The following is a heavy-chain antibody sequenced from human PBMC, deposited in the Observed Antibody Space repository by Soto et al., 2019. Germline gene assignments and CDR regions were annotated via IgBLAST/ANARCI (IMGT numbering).Heavy chain of an antibody. D-gene: IGHD3-3*01. CDR1: GFTFSSYS. V-gene: IGHV3-21*01. J-gene: IGHJ2*01. Sequence: GASLRLSCAASGFTFSSYSMNWVRQAPGKGLEWVSSISSSSSYIYYAYSVKGRFTISRDNAKNSLYLQMNGLRAENTAVSYCARDRIPRYYDFWSCFDPPGYWYFDLWGRATLVHASS. CDR3: ARDRIPRYYDFWSCFDPPGYWYFDL. CDR2: ISSSSSYI.